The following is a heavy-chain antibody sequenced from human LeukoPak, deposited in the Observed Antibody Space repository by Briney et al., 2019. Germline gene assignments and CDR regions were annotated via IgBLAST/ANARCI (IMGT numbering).Heavy chain of an antibody. D-gene: IGHD3-10*01. J-gene: IGHJ5*02. Sequence: SETLSLTCTVSGDSTSSDYYWGWIRQPPGKGLEWIGSVYHSGSIYYNPSLKSRVIISVDTSKNQFSLKLSSVTAADTAVYYCARGGYYGSGNDFRFDPWGQGTLVTVSS. CDR1: GDSTSSDYY. V-gene: IGHV4-38-2*02. CDR3: ARGGYYGSGNDFRFDP. CDR2: VYHSGSI.